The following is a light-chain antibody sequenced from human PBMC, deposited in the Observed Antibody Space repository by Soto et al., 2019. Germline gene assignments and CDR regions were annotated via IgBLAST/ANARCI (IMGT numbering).Light chain of an antibody. CDR3: QQYGSSLFT. CDR2: STS. V-gene: IGKV3-20*01. Sequence: IVLTQSPGTLSLSPGERATLSCRASQSVSTSFLAWYQQRPGQAPRLVIYSTSSRATGIPDRFSGSGSGTDFTRTITRLEPEDFAVDYCQQYGSSLFTFGPGTKVDFK. J-gene: IGKJ3*01. CDR1: QSVSTSF.